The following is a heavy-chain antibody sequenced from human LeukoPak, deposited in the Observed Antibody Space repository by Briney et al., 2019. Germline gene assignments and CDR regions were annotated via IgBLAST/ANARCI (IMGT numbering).Heavy chain of an antibody. CDR3: ARDPIGYCSSTSCWGDYFDY. Sequence: GRSLRLSCAASGFTFSSYAMHWVRQAPGKGLEWVAVISYDGSNKYYADSVKGRFTISRDNSKNTLYLQMNSLRAEDTAVYYCARDPIGYCSSTSCWGDYFDYWGQGTLVTVSS. CDR2: ISYDGSNK. CDR1: GFTFSSYA. J-gene: IGHJ4*02. V-gene: IGHV3-30-3*01. D-gene: IGHD2-2*01.